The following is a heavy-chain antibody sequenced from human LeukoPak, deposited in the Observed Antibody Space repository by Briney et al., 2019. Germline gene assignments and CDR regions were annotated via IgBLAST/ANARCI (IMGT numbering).Heavy chain of an antibody. CDR3: ARVRRDGYNTYYFDY. D-gene: IGHD5-12*01. Sequence: SETLSLTCTASGGSISSYYWSWIRQPPGKGLEWIGYIYYSGSTNYNPSLKSRVTIPVDTSKNQFSLRLSSVTAADTAVYYCARVRRDGYNTYYFDYWGQGTLVTVSS. CDR1: GGSISSYY. J-gene: IGHJ4*02. V-gene: IGHV4-59*01. CDR2: IYYSGST.